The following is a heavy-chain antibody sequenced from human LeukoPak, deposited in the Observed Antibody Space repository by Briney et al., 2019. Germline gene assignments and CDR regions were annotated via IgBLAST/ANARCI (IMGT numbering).Heavy chain of an antibody. D-gene: IGHD3-3*01. CDR2: INPNSGGT. J-gene: IGHJ4*02. V-gene: IGHV1-2*06. Sequence: VASVKVSCKASGYTFTGYYMHWVRQAPGQGLEWMGRINPNSGGTNYAQKFQGRVTMTRDTSISTAYMELSRLRSDDTAVYYCARAIGYDFWSGYYVFDYWGQGTLVTVSS. CDR1: GYTFTGYY. CDR3: ARAIGYDFWSGYYVFDY.